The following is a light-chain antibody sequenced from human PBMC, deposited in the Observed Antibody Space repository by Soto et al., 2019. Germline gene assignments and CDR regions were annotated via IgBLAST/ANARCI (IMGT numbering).Light chain of an antibody. CDR1: QSVSSSY. J-gene: IGKJ3*01. CDR2: GAS. Sequence: DIVLTQSPCTLSLSPGDRVTLTCRASQSVSSSYLAWYQQKPGQAPRLLIYGASSMATGIPDRFRGSGSGTDFTLTISRLEPEDFAVYYCQQSGSSQLTFGAGTKVEIK. CDR3: QQSGSSQLT. V-gene: IGKV3-20*01.